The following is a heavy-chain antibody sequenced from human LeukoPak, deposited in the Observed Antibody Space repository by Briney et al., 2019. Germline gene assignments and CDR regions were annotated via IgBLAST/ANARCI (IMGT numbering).Heavy chain of an antibody. CDR2: IYPGDSDT. J-gene: IGHJ4*02. CDR1: GYSFTSYW. Sequence: GESLQISCKGSGYSFTSYWIGWVRQMPGKGLEWMGIIYPGDSDTRYSPSFQGQVTISADKSISTAYLQWSSLKASDTAMYYCARSEWELLRLFDYWGQGTLVTVSS. CDR3: ARSEWELLRLFDY. D-gene: IGHD1-26*01. V-gene: IGHV5-51*01.